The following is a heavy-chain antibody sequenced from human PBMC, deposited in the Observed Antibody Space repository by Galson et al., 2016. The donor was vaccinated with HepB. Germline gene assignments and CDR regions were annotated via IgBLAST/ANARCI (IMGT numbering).Heavy chain of an antibody. CDR1: GGSISSGSYY. Sequence: LSLTCTVSGGSISSGSYYWSWIRQSAGKGLEWIGRIYTSGSTNYNPSLKSRVTISVDTSKNLFSLNLTSVTAADTAVYYCARRGAVKARGLDIWGQRTMVTFSS. CDR3: ARRGAVKARGLDI. D-gene: IGHD6-19*01. CDR2: IYTSGST. J-gene: IGHJ3*02. V-gene: IGHV4-61*02.